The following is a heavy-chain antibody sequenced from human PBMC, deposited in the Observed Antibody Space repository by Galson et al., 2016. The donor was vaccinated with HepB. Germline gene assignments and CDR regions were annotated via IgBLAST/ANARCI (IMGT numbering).Heavy chain of an antibody. V-gene: IGHV3-23*01. Sequence: SLRLSCAASGFIFSNSVMSWVRQAPGKGLEWVSVTSTLVDSTYYADSVKGRFTVSRDNSKNTVYLQMNSLRAEDTAVYYCAKASGYSNTWFNYWVQGTLVTVSS. CDR1: GFIFSNSV. CDR2: TSTLVDST. D-gene: IGHD6-13*01. CDR3: AKASGYSNTWFNY. J-gene: IGHJ5*01.